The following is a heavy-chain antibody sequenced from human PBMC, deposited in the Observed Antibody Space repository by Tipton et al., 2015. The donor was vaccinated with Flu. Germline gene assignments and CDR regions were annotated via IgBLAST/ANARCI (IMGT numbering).Heavy chain of an antibody. V-gene: IGHV4-4*07. D-gene: IGHD5-12*01. Sequence: GLVKPSETLSLICSVSDNSITSYYWGWIRQPAGKGLEWIGRIYASGSTDYNPSLKSRVIISVDPSKNQFSLRLPSVTAADTSLYYCARGGGYTSSFNYYFDSWGQGFLVTVSS. CDR3: ARGGGYTSSFNYYFDS. CDR2: IYASGST. J-gene: IGHJ4*02. CDR1: DNSITSYY.